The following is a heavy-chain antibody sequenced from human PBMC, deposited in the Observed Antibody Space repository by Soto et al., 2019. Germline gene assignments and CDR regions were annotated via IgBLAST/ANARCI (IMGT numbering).Heavy chain of an antibody. J-gene: IGHJ3*02. CDR3: ASSAGYSSGWYAFDI. CDR1: GFTFSSYA. Sequence: GGSLRLSCAASGFTFSSYAMHWVRQAPGKGLGWVAVISYDGSNKYYADSVKGRFTISRDNSKNTLYLQMNSLRAEDTAVYYCASSAGYSSGWYAFDIWGQGTMVTVSS. D-gene: IGHD6-19*01. V-gene: IGHV3-30*04. CDR2: ISYDGSNK.